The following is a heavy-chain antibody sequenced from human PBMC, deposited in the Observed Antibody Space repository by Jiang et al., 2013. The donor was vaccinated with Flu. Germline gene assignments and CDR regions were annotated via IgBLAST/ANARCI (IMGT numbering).Heavy chain of an antibody. D-gene: IGHD2-15*01. CDR1: GFTFSSYG. CDR3: AREDCSGGSCYPDY. J-gene: IGHJ4*02. V-gene: IGHV3-33*01. Sequence: VQLLESGGGVVQPGRSLRLSCAASGFTFSSYGMHWVRQAPGKGLEWVAVIWYDGSNKYYADSVKGRFTISRDNSKNTLYLQMNSLRAEDTAVYYCAREDCSGGSCYPDYWGQGTLVTVSS. CDR2: IWYDGSNK.